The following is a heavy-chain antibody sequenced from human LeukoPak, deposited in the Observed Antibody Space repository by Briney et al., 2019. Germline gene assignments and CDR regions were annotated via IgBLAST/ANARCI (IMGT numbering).Heavy chain of an antibody. CDR1: GGTFSSYA. CDR3: AREIRSIAAAGATHYYYYNMDV. Sequence: SVKVSCKASGGTFSSYAISRVRQAPGQRLEWMGGIIPIIGTANYAQKFQGRVTITTDESTSKAYMELSRLRYEDMAVYYCAREIRSIAAAGATHYYYYNMDVWGKGTTVTVSS. CDR2: IIPIIGTA. V-gene: IGHV1-69*05. D-gene: IGHD6-13*01. J-gene: IGHJ6*03.